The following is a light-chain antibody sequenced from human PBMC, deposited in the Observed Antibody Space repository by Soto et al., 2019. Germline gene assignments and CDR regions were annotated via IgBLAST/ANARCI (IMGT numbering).Light chain of an antibody. CDR1: NSRIRNSY. Sequence: QSVLTQPPSVSAAPGQKVTISCSGRNSRIRNSYVSWYQQLPGTIPKLLIYDNNMRPSGIPDRFSGSKSGTSATLGIADLQTGDEADYYCGAWDSSLNGVLFGRGTKLTVL. V-gene: IGLV1-51*01. CDR2: DNN. J-gene: IGLJ2*01. CDR3: GAWDSSLNGVL.